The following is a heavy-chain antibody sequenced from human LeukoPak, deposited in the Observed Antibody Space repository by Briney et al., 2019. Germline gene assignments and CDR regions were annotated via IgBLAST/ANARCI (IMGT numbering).Heavy chain of an antibody. CDR1: GYTFTGYY. D-gene: IGHD2-15*01. Sequence: ASVKVSCKASGYTFTGYYMHWGRQAPGQGPEWMGWINPNSGGTNYAQKFQGRVTMTRDTSIRTAYMELSGLRSYDTALYYCARETGYCSGGRCYFIYWGQGTLVTVSS. CDR2: INPNSGGT. J-gene: IGHJ4*02. CDR3: ARETGYCSGGRCYFIY. V-gene: IGHV1-2*02.